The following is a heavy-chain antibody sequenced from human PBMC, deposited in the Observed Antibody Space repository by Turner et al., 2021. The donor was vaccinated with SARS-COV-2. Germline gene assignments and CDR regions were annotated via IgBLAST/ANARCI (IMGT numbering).Heavy chain of an antibody. J-gene: IGHJ4*02. D-gene: IGHD4-17*01. V-gene: IGHV1-2*02. CDR3: ARRGYGEDEEFDY. Sequence: QVHLVQSEAEVKKPGASLRVSCQASGYTFTGYYIHWLRQTPGQGPEWMGWIAPRSGGTDLEYRFRARVTLTSDTSSNTAYMELNRLRPEDTAVYFCARRGYGEDEEFDYWGQGSLVTVSS. CDR2: IAPRSGGT. CDR1: GYTFTGYY.